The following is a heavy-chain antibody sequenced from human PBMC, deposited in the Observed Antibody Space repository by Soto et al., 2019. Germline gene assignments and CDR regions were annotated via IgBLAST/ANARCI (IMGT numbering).Heavy chain of an antibody. D-gene: IGHD3-22*01. CDR1: GFTFSNYA. J-gene: IGHJ4*02. V-gene: IGHV3-30-3*01. CDR3: AREPAYYYDSSGYSVPFGY. Sequence: QMQLVESGGGVVQPGRSLRLSCAASGFTFSNYAMHWVRQAPGKGLEWVAVISYDGSNKYYADSVKGRFTISRDNSKNTLFLQMNSLRAEDTAVYYCAREPAYYYDSSGYSVPFGYWGQGTLVTVSS. CDR2: ISYDGSNK.